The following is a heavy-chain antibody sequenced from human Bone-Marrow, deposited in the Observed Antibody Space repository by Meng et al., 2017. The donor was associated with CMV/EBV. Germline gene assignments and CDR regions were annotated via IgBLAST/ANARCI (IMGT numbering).Heavy chain of an antibody. CDR3: ARRDVYNFFDY. CDR1: GFTFSSYS. Sequence: GESLKISCAASGFTFSSYSMNWVRQAPGKGLEWVSSISSSSSYIYYADSVKGRFTISRDNAKNSLYLQMNSLRAEDTAVYYCARRDVYNFFDYWGQGSLVTVSS. CDR2: ISSSSSYI. D-gene: IGHD5-24*01. J-gene: IGHJ4*02. V-gene: IGHV3-21*04.